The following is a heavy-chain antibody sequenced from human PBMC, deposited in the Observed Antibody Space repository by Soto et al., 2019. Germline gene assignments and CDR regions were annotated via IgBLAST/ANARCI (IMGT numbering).Heavy chain of an antibody. CDR2: IYYSGST. D-gene: IGHD3-22*01. CDR3: ASEYYYDSSRVR. V-gene: IGHV4-31*03. J-gene: IGHJ4*02. Sequence: LARACPVSGASISSGGYYWSWIRQHPGRGLEWIGYIYYSGSTYYNPSLKSRVTISVDTSKNQLSLKLSSVTAADTAVYYCASEYYYDSSRVRWGQGTPVSVYS. CDR1: GASISSGGYY.